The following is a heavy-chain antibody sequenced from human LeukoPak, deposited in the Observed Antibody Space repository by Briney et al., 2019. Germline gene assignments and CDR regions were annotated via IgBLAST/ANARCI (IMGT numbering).Heavy chain of an antibody. J-gene: IGHJ3*02. D-gene: IGHD1-26*01. V-gene: IGHV4-59*01. CDR1: GGSISSYY. CDR2: IYYSGST. CDR3: ARGDEGGDAFDI. Sequence: SETLSLTCTVSGGSISSYYWSWIRQPPGKGLGWIGYIYYSGSTNYNPSLKSRVTISVDTSKNQFSLKLSSVTAADTAVYYCARGDEGGDAFDIWGQGTMVTVSS.